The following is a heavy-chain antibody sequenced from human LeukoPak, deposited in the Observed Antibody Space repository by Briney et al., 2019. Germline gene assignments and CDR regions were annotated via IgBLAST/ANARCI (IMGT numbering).Heavy chain of an antibody. CDR3: ARDHRYSSSNYYYYGMDV. J-gene: IGHJ6*02. CDR2: IIPIFGTA. D-gene: IGHD6-6*01. Sequence: ASVKVSCKASGGTFSSYAISWVRQAPGQGLEWMGGIIPIFGTANYAQKFQGRVTITADESTSTAYMELSSLRSEDTAVYYCARDHRYSSSNYYYYGMDVWDQGTTVTVSS. V-gene: IGHV1-69*13. CDR1: GGTFSSYA.